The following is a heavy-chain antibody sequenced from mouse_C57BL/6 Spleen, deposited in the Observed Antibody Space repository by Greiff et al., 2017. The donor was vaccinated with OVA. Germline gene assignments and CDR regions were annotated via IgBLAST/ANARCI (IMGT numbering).Heavy chain of an antibody. Sequence: VKLQQPGAELVKPGASVKLSCKASGYTFTSYWMQWVKQRPGQGLEWIGEIDPSDSYTNYNQKFKGKATLTVDTSSSTAYMQLSSLTSEDSAVYYCARGANWGYAMDYWGQGTSVTVSS. D-gene: IGHD4-1*01. CDR3: ARGANWGYAMDY. J-gene: IGHJ4*01. V-gene: IGHV1-50*01. CDR2: IDPSDSYT. CDR1: GYTFTSYW.